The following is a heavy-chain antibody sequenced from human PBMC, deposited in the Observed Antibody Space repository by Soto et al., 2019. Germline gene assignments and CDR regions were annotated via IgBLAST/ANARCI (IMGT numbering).Heavy chain of an antibody. CDR2: IWYDGSNK. V-gene: IGHV3-33*01. D-gene: IGHD3-22*01. CDR3: ARAPGIMGDSSGYLVY. J-gene: IGHJ4*02. CDR1: GFTFSSYG. Sequence: GGSLRLSCAASGFTFSSYGMHWVRQAPGKGLEWVAVIWYDGSNKYYADSVKGRFTISRDNSKNTLYLQMNSLRAEDTAVYYCARAPGIMGDSSGYLVYWGQGTLVTVSS.